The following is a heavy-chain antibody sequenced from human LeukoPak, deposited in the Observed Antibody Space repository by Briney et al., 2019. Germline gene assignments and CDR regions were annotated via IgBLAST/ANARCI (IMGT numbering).Heavy chain of an antibody. D-gene: IGHD3-22*01. CDR1: GYTLTELS. CDR2: FDPEDGET. Sequence: ASVKVSCKVSGYTLTELSMHWVRQAPGKGLEWMGGFDPEDGETIYAQKFQGRVTMTEDTSTDTAYMELSSLRSEDTAVYYCATRLPSITMIVGYFDYWGQGTLVTVSS. V-gene: IGHV1-24*01. CDR3: ATRLPSITMIVGYFDY. J-gene: IGHJ4*02.